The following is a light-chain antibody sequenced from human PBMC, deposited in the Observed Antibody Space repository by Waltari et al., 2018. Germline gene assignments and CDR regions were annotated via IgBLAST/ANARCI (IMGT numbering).Light chain of an antibody. Sequence: DIQLTQSPSFLSASVGDRVTITCRASQGISSYLALYQQKPGKAPKLLIYAASTLQSGGPSRFSGSGSGTEFTLTISSLQPEDFATYYCQQLNSPLTFGGGTKVEIK. V-gene: IGKV1-9*01. J-gene: IGKJ4*01. CDR3: QQLNSPLT. CDR2: AAS. CDR1: QGISSY.